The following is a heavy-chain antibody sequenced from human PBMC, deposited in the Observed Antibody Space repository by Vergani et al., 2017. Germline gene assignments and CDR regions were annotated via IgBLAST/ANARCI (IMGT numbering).Heavy chain of an antibody. Sequence: QITLKESGPTLVKPTQTLTLTCMFSGFSPSTSGVGVGWIRQPPGKALEWLALIYWDDDKRYSPSLKSRLTITKDTSKNQVVLTMTNMDPVDTATYYCAHRGELGSSDAFDIWGQGTMVTVSS. J-gene: IGHJ3*02. CDR3: AHRGELGSSDAFDI. CDR2: IYWDDDK. D-gene: IGHD6-13*01. V-gene: IGHV2-5*02. CDR1: GFSPSTSGVG.